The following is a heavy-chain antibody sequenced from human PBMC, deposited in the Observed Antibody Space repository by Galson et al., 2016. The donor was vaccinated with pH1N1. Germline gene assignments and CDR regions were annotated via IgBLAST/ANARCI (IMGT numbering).Heavy chain of an antibody. Sequence: SLRLSCAASGFTFNDYGMHWVRQAPEKGLEWVSSISWNSGSIVYADSVKGRFTTSRDNAKNSLYLQMNSLRVEDTALYYCAKDMNLELREGALDYWGQGALVTVSS. V-gene: IGHV3-9*01. CDR2: ISWNSGSI. D-gene: IGHD1-7*01. CDR1: GFTFNDYG. J-gene: IGHJ4*02. CDR3: AKDMNLELREGALDY.